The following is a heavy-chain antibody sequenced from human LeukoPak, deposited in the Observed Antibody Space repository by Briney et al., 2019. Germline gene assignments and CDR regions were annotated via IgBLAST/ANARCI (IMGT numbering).Heavy chain of an antibody. J-gene: IGHJ5*02. D-gene: IGHD5-24*01. CDR2: INHIGST. CDR3: ARVGMATINNWFVP. V-gene: IGHV4-34*01. CDR1: GGSSSGYY. Sequence: PSETLSLTSAVYGGSSSGYYSSWVRQPPEKRLEWSGEINHIGSTNYNPSLKSRVTISVATAKNQFSLELSSVTAADTAVYYCARVGMATINNWFVPWGQGTLVTVSS.